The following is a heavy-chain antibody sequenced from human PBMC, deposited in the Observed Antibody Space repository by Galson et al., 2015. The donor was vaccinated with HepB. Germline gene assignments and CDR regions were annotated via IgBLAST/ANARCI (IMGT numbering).Heavy chain of an antibody. Sequence: SLRLSCAASGFTFSGSAMSWVRQAPGKGPEWVSVINDSGDETYYGDSVRGRFTISRDNSKNTLYLQMDSLRPEDTAVYYCAKAGTGLGAWNDYWGQGTLVIVSS. CDR2: INDSGDET. J-gene: IGHJ4*02. CDR1: GFTFSGSA. CDR3: AKAGTGLGAWNDY. V-gene: IGHV3-23*01. D-gene: IGHD1-26*01.